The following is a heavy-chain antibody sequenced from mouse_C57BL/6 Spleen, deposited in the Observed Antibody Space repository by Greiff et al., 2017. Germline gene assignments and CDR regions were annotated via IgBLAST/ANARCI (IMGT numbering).Heavy chain of an antibody. V-gene: IGHV5-6*02. D-gene: IGHD2-4*01. CDR2: ISSGGSYT. CDR1: GFTFSSYG. Sequence: DVMLVESGGDLVKPGGSLKLSCAASGFTFSSYGMSWVRQTPDKRLEWVATISSGGSYTYYPDSVKGRFTISRDNAKNTLYLQMSSLKSEDTAMYYCARHADYDWYFDVWGTGTTVTVSS. J-gene: IGHJ1*03. CDR3: ARHADYDWYFDV.